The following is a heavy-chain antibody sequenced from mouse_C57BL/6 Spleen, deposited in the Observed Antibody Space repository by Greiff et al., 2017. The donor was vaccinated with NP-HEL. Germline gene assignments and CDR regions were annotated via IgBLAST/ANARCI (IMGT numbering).Heavy chain of an antibody. CDR1: GFTFSSYG. CDR3: ARDFTRGYLDY. Sequence: DVMLVESGGDLVKPGGSLKLSCAASGFTFSSYGMSWVRQTPDKRLEWVATISSGGSYTYYPDSVKGRFTISRDNAKNTLYLQMSSLKSEDTAMYYCARDFTRGYLDYWGQGTTLTVSS. J-gene: IGHJ2*01. V-gene: IGHV5-6*02. CDR2: ISSGGSYT. D-gene: IGHD1-1*01.